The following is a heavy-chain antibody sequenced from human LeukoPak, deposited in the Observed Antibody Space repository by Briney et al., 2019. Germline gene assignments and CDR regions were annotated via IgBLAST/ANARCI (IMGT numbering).Heavy chain of an antibody. V-gene: IGHV5-51*01. J-gene: IGHJ4*02. D-gene: IGHD3-9*01. CDR2: IYPGDSDT. CDR1: GYSFTSYW. CDR3: ARILRYFDWPTPYYFDY. Sequence: GESLKISCKGSGYSFTSYWIGWVRQMPGKGLEWMGIIYPGDSDTRYSPSFQGHVTISADKSISTAYLQWSSLKASDTAMYYCARILRYFDWPTPYYFDYWGQGTLVTVSS.